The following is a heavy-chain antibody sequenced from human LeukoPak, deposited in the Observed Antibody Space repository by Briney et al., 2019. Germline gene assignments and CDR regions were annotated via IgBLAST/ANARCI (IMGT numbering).Heavy chain of an antibody. CDR2: IQAGGDEK. CDR1: GFNFRTYG. D-gene: IGHD4-17*01. Sequence: PGGSLRLSCAASGFNFRTYGMHWVRQAPGKGLEWMTFIQAGGDEKYYAESVKGRFTVSRDNSKNTLYLQMNSLRAEDASVYYCAIVTPCYGCDDFDYWGQGALVTVSS. CDR3: AIVTPCYGCDDFDY. V-gene: IGHV3-30*02. J-gene: IGHJ4*02.